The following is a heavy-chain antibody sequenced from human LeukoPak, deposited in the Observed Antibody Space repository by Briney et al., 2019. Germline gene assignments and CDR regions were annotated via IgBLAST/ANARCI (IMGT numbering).Heavy chain of an antibody. J-gene: IGHJ4*02. CDR1: GGSISSSSYY. D-gene: IGHD2-8*01. V-gene: IGHV4-39*01. Sequence: SETLSLTCTVSGGSISSSSYYWGWIRQPPGKGLEWIGSIYYSGSTHYNPSLKSRVTISVDTSKNEFSLKLSSVTAADTAVYYCARNNTLMMYPRGGEDKGFDYWGQGTLVTVSS. CDR3: ARNNTLMMYPRGGEDKGFDY. CDR2: IYYSGST.